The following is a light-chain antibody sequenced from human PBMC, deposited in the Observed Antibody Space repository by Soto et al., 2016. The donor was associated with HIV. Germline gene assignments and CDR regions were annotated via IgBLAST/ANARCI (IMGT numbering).Light chain of an antibody. CDR2: DDS. CDR1: NIGTKG. CDR3: QVWDTSTDHVV. V-gene: IGLV3-21*03. J-gene: IGLJ2*01. Sequence: SYELTQPPSVSVAPGKTARISCGGNNIGTKGVRWYQQKPGQAPVLVVYDDSDRPSGIPERFSGSNSGNTATLTISRVEAGDEADYYCQVWDTSTDHVVFGGGTKLTVL.